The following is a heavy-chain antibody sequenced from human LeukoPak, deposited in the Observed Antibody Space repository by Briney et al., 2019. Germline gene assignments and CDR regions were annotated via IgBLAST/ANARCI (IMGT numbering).Heavy chain of an antibody. CDR1: GFTFSSYA. D-gene: IGHD6-13*01. CDR2: ISGSGDRT. Sequence: GGSLRLSCAASGFTFSSYAMNWVRQAPGKGLGWGSGISGSGDRTYYADSVKGRFTISRDNSKNTLYLEMNSLGAEDTAVYHCAKDPRDSSSWYFDYWGQGTLVTVSS. V-gene: IGHV3-23*01. CDR3: AKDPRDSSSWYFDY. J-gene: IGHJ4*02.